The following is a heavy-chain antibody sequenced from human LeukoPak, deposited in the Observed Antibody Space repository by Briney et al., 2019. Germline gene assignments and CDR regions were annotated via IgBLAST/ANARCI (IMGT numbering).Heavy chain of an antibody. CDR2: ITDSGGDT. CDR1: GFTFSSYA. V-gene: IGHV3-23*01. J-gene: IGHJ4*02. CDR3: VKGPETSRPYYFDY. Sequence: GGSLRLSRAASGFTFSSYAMSWVRQTPEKGLEWVSAITDSGGDTFHADSVKGRFTISRDNSRDTLYLQMNSLRAEDTAVYHCVKGPETSRPYYFDYWGQGALVTVSS.